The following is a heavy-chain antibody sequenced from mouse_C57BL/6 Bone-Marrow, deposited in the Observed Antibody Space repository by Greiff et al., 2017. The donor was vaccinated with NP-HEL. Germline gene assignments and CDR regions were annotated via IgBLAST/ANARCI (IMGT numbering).Heavy chain of an antibody. CDR3: ARSALYAMDY. J-gene: IGHJ4*01. CDR2: IYPGSGNT. CDR1: GYSFTSYY. Sequence: VQLQQSGPELVKPGASVKISCKASGYSFTSYYIHWVKQRPGQGLAWIGWIYPGSGNTKYNEKFKGKATLTADTSSSTAYMQLSSLTSEDSAVYYCARSALYAMDYWGQGTSVTVSS. V-gene: IGHV1-66*01. D-gene: IGHD6-1*01.